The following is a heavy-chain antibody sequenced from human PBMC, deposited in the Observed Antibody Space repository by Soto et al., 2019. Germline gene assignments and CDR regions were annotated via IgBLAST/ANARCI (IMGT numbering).Heavy chain of an antibody. J-gene: IGHJ5*02. CDR1: GDSTINSY. V-gene: IGHV4-59*01. D-gene: IGHD6-6*01. CDR3: ARGDTWQLADL. CDR2: LSYNGGT. Sequence: SETLSLTCTVSGDSTINSYWSWIRQAPGKGPEWLGYLSYNGGTNHNPSLQGRATMSVDTSQNRFSLNLNSVTAADTAVYYCARGDTWQLADLWGKGILVTVSS.